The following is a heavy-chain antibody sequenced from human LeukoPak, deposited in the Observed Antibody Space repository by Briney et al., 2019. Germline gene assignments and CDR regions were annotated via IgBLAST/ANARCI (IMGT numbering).Heavy chain of an antibody. CDR2: ISSSSSYI. J-gene: IGHJ4*02. V-gene: IGHV3-21*01. D-gene: IGHD4-11*01. CDR1: GFTFSSYS. CDR3: ARDAYGLTTPEGYFDY. Sequence: GGSLRLSCAASGFTFSSYSMNWVRQAPGKGLEWVSSISSSSSYIYYADSVKGRFTISRGNAKNSLYLQMNSLRAEDTAVYYCARDAYGLTTPEGYFDYWGQGTLVTVSS.